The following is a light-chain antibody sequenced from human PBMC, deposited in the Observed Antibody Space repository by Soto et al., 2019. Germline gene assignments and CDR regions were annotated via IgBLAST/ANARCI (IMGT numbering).Light chain of an antibody. V-gene: IGKV1-5*01. CDR1: QRIGSW. Sequence: DIQMTQSPSTLSASVGDRVTITCRASQRIGSWLAWYQQKPGKAPKLLIYDASSLESGVPSRFSGSGSGTEFTLTISNLQADDFATYYCQQSNSYFPTFGQGTKLEIK. CDR2: DAS. CDR3: QQSNSYFPT. J-gene: IGKJ2*01.